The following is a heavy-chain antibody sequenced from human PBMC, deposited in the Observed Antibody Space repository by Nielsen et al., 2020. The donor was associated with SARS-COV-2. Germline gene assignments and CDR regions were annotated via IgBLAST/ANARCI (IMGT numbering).Heavy chain of an antibody. J-gene: IGHJ5*02. CDR3: ASEFYTMVRGVGWFDP. CDR1: GFTFSSYW. V-gene: IGHV3-74*01. Sequence: LSLTCAASGFTFSSYWMHWVRQAPGKGLVWVSRINSDGSSTSYADSVKGRFTISRDNAKNTLYLQMNSLRAEDTAVYYCASEFYTMVRGVGWFDPWGQGTLVTVSS. CDR2: INSDGSST. D-gene: IGHD3-10*01.